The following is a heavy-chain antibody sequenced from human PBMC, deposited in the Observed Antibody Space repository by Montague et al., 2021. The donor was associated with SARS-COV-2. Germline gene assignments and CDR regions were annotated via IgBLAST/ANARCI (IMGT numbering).Heavy chain of an antibody. Sequence: SETLSLTCAVYGGSFGVHYWSWVRQPPGKGLEWIGEINRSGNTNYNPSLKSRFTISVDTSKNQFSLKLTSVTAADTAVYYCAESFTSWSGAGYWGQGTLVTVSS. CDR2: INRSGNT. D-gene: IGHD3-10*01. CDR3: AESFTSWSGAGY. CDR1: GGSFGVHY. V-gene: IGHV4-34*01. J-gene: IGHJ1*01.